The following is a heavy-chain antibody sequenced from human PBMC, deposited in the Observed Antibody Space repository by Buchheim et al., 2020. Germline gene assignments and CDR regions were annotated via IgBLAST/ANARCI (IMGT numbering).Heavy chain of an antibody. Sequence: EVQLVESGGGLVKPGGSLRLSCAASGFTFSSYSMNWVRQAPGKGVEWVSSISSSSSYIYYADSVKGRFTISRDNAKNSLYLQMNGLRAEDTAVYYCARGKMVYAGSFDYWGQGTL. CDR3: ARGKMVYAGSFDY. J-gene: IGHJ4*02. D-gene: IGHD2-8*01. V-gene: IGHV3-21*01. CDR1: GFTFSSYS. CDR2: ISSSSSYI.